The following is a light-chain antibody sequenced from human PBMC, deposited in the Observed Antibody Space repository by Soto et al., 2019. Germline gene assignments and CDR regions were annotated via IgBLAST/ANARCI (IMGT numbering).Light chain of an antibody. CDR2: EVS. J-gene: IGLJ3*02. Sequence: QSVLTQPHSASGSPGQPVTISCTGTSSDVGGYNYVSWYQQHPGKAPKLMIYEVSTRPSGVPDRFSGSKSGNTASLTVSGLQVEDEADYYCNSYAGSNNWVFGGGTKLTVL. CDR1: SSDVGGYNY. CDR3: NSYAGSNNWV. V-gene: IGLV2-8*01.